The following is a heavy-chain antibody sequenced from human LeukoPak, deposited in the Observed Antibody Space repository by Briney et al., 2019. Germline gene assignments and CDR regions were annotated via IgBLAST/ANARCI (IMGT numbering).Heavy chain of an antibody. Sequence: ASETLSLTCAVSGAFIDSNNWWSWVRQTPGKGLEWIAEIFHSGSTNYNPSLKSRVTISLDESKNQFFLKLSSVTAADTAVYYCARAPKYYFDSSASWYFDIWGLGTLVAVSS. V-gene: IGHV4-4*02. CDR2: IFHSGST. D-gene: IGHD3-22*01. CDR3: ARAPKYYFDSSASWYFDI. CDR1: GAFIDSNNW. J-gene: IGHJ2*01.